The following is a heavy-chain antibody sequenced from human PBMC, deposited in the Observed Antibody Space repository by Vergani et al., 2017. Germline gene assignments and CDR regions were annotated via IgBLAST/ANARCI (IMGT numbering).Heavy chain of an antibody. CDR3: ARDRYYLGSGSYPYFYYYGLDV. D-gene: IGHD3-10*01. CDR2: ISPDGSAT. V-gene: IGHV3-7*01. Sequence: EVQLVESGGGLVQPGGSLRLSCAASGFSLSRFWMSWVRQAPEKGLEWVAHISPDGSATSYVDSVKGRFTISRDNTKNSLSLQMNSLRAEDTGVYYCARDRYYLGSGSYPYFYYYGLDVWGQGTAVTVSS. CDR1: GFSLSRFW. J-gene: IGHJ6*02.